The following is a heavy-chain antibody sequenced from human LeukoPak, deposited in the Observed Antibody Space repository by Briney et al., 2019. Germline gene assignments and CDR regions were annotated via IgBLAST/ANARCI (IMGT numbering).Heavy chain of an antibody. D-gene: IGHD3-16*01. Sequence: PGGSLRRSCAASGFSFSSYSMNWVRQAPGKGLEWVSFISDNNRNIYYADSVKGRFTVSRDNAKNSLYLQMNSLRAEDTAVYFCARDLGGPDYWGQGTLVTVSS. V-gene: IGHV3-21*01. CDR1: GFSFSSYS. CDR2: ISDNNRNI. J-gene: IGHJ4*02. CDR3: ARDLGGPDY.